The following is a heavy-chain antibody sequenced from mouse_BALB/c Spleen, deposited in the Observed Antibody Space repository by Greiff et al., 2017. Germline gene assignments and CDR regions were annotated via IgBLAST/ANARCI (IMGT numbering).Heavy chain of an antibody. Sequence: DVMLVESGGGLVQPGGSLRLSCATSGFTFTDYYMSWVRQPPGKALEWLGFIRNKANGYTTEYSASVKGRFTISRDNSQSILYLQMNTLRAEDSATYYCAREPTTVVEGFAYWGQGTLVTVSA. CDR2: IRNKANGYTT. CDR1: GFTFTDYY. CDR3: AREPTTVVEGFAY. J-gene: IGHJ3*01. V-gene: IGHV7-3*02. D-gene: IGHD1-1*01.